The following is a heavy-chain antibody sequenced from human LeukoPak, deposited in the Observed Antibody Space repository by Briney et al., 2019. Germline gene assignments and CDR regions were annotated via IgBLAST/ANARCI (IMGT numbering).Heavy chain of an antibody. V-gene: IGHV1-2*02. CDR3: ARERFYSSGSKSNRVDY. J-gene: IGHJ4*02. Sequence: ASVKVSCKASGYTFTGYYMHWVRQAPGQGLEWMGWINPDSGGTNYGQNFQGRVTMTRDTAINTAYMELSRLRSDDTAVYYCARERFYSSGSKSNRVDYWGQGTLVTVSS. D-gene: IGHD6-19*01. CDR1: GYTFTGYY. CDR2: INPDSGGT.